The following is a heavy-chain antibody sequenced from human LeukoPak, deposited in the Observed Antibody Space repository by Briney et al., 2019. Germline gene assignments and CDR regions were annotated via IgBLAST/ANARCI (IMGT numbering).Heavy chain of an antibody. V-gene: IGHV3-15*01. CDR3: WFYGDYVGGIFDY. D-gene: IGHD4-17*01. CDR2: VKSKADGGTT. CDR1: GFNFSTAW. Sequence: GGSLRLSCAASGFNFSTAWMSWVRQAPGKGLEWVARVKSKADGGTTDYAAPVKGRFTISRDDSNNTLYLHMNSLKTTETAICYCWFYGDYVGGIFDYWGQRTLVTVS. J-gene: IGHJ4*02.